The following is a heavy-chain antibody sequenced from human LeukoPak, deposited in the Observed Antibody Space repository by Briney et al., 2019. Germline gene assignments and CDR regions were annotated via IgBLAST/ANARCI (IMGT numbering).Heavy chain of an antibody. V-gene: IGHV3-53*01. CDR3: ARVLTDSTYYYDSSGYFFWFDP. D-gene: IGHD3-22*01. CDR2: IYSGGST. J-gene: IGHJ5*02. Sequence: GGSLRLSGAASGFTVSSNYMSWVRQAPGNGLEWFSVIYSGGSTYYADSVKGRFTISRDNSKNTLYLQMSRLRAEDTAVYYCARVLTDSTYYYDSSGYFFWFDPWGQGTLVTVSS. CDR1: GFTVSSNY.